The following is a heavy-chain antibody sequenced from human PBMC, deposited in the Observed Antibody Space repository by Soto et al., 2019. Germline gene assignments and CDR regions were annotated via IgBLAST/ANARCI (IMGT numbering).Heavy chain of an antibody. CDR2: ITPICGTV. Sequence: QVQLVQSGAEVKKPGSSMTVSCKASGGTFGSSTFNWLRQAPGHGLEWMGGITPICGTVHYAQKFRDRVTSTADGSTTTAYMEMRSLTSEDTAVYYCARVRERIWVRLSDYYFAMAVWGQGTTVTVSS. J-gene: IGHJ6*02. CDR1: GGTFGSST. CDR3: ARVRERIWVRLSDYYFAMAV. V-gene: IGHV1-69*01. D-gene: IGHD2-15*01.